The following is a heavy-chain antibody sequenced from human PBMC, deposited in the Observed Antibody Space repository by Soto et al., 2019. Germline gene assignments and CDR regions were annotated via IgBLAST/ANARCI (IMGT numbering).Heavy chain of an antibody. CDR2: ISAYNGNT. V-gene: IGHV1-18*01. CDR1: GCNFTSYG. Sequence: ASVKVSGKASGCNFTSYGMSWVRQNPGQGLEWMGWISAYNGNTNYAQKLQGRVTMTTDTSTSTAYMELRSLRSDDTAVYYCARVPRYSGSYLSTFDSWGQGSLVTVSS. CDR3: ARVPRYSGSYLSTFDS. D-gene: IGHD1-26*01. J-gene: IGHJ4*02.